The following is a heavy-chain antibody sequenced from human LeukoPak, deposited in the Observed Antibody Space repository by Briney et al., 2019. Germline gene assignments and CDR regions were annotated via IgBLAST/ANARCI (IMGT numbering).Heavy chain of an antibody. CDR3: ARHDPDSSGWYFDY. Sequence: SETLSLTCTVSGGSISSYFWNWIRQPPGKGLQWIGYIYYTGITNYNPSLRSRVTISVDTSKNQFSLKLTSVTAADTAVYYCARHDPDSSGWYFDYWGQGTLVTVSS. CDR2: IYYTGIT. V-gene: IGHV4-59*01. D-gene: IGHD6-19*01. J-gene: IGHJ4*02. CDR1: GGSISSYF.